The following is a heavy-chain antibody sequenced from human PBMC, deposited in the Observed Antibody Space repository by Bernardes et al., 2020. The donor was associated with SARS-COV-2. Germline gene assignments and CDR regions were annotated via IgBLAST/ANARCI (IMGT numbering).Heavy chain of an antibody. CDR2: ISGSARTT. V-gene: IGHV3-23*01. J-gene: IGHJ6*02. Sequence: GGSLRLSCAASGFTFSNYAMIWVRQAPGKGLEWVSGISGSARTTNTAESVKGRFTISRDNSKKTLYLQMTYLRAEDTALYYCAKKSDRGWTEGRWIMAFWSQWTTVTVSS. D-gene: IGHD6-19*01. CDR3: AKKSDRGWTEGRWIMAF. CDR1: GFTFSNYA.